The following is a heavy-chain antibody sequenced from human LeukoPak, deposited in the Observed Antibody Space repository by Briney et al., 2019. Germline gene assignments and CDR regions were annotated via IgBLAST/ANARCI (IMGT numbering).Heavy chain of an antibody. V-gene: IGHV1-8*01. CDR2: MNPNSGNT. CDR3: ARATAYYYDSSGYYPRRARHGFRYYFDY. CDR1: GYTFTSYD. D-gene: IGHD3-22*01. Sequence: GASVKVSCKASGYTFTSYDINWLRQATGQGLEWMGWMNPNSGNTGYAQKFQGRVTMTRNTSISTAYMELSSLRSEDTAVYYCARATAYYYDSSGYYPRRARHGFRYYFDYWGQGTLVTVSS. J-gene: IGHJ4*02.